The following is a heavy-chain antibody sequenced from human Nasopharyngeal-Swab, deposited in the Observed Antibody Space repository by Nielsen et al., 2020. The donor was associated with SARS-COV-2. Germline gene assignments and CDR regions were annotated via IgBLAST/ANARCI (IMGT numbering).Heavy chain of an antibody. V-gene: IGHV3-30*18. CDR3: AKERQSYDSSGYGMDV. CDR2: ISYDGSNK. CDR1: GFTFSSCG. J-gene: IGHJ6*02. D-gene: IGHD3-22*01. Sequence: GGSLRLSCAASGFTFSSCGMHWVRQAPGKGLEWVAVISYDGSNKYYADSVKGRFTISRDNSKNTLYLQMNSLRAEDTAVYYCAKERQSYDSSGYGMDVWGQGTTVTVSS.